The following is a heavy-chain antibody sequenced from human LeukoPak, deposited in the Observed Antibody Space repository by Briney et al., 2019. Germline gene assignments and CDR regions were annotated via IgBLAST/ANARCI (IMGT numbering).Heavy chain of an antibody. CDR3: ARVTVVVAATRTFDY. Sequence: GGSLRLSCAASGFTFRSYSMNWVRQAPGKGLEWVSSISSSSSYIYYADSVKGRFTISRDNAKNPLYLQMNSLRAEDTAVYYCARVTVVVAATRTFDYWGQGTLVTVSS. CDR1: GFTFRSYS. J-gene: IGHJ4*02. D-gene: IGHD2-15*01. CDR2: ISSSSSYI. V-gene: IGHV3-21*01.